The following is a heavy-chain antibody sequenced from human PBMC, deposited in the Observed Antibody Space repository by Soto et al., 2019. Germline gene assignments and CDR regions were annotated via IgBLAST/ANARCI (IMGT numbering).Heavy chain of an antibody. J-gene: IGHJ4*02. CDR1: GLTSGIYD. Sequence: EGQLLESGGGLIQPGGSLRLSCAASGLTSGIYDISWVRQAPGKGLEWVSVISTGGVPYYADSVKGRFTISRDISKNTLVLQMSSLRVEDTALYYCARGGTGYKQFDYWGQGTLVTVSS. D-gene: IGHD5-12*01. CDR3: ARGGTGYKQFDY. CDR2: ISTGGVP. V-gene: IGHV3-23*01.